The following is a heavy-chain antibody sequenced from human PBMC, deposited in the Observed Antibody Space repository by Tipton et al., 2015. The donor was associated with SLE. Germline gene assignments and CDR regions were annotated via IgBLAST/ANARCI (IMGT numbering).Heavy chain of an antibody. D-gene: IGHD3-10*02. CDR2: INHRGST. CDR1: GGSITSSSYY. CDR3: ARECSGTGCLDY. Sequence: TLSLTCAVYGGSITSSSYYWAWIRQPPGKGVEWIGEINHRGSTNYNPSLKSRVTISVDTSKNQFSLKLRSVTAADTAIYYCARECSGTGCLDYWGQGTLVTVSS. V-gene: IGHV4-39*07. J-gene: IGHJ4*02.